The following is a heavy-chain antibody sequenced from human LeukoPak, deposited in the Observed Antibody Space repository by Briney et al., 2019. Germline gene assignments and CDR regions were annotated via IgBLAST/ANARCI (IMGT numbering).Heavy chain of an antibody. CDR1: GFTFSRYW. CDR2: INSDGSST. Sequence: GGSLRPSCAASGFTFSRYWMHWVRQAPGKGLVWVSRINSDGSSTSYADSVKGRFTISRDNAKNTLYLQMNSLRAEDTAVYYCARSPRYTGYSNYYYYGMDVWGQGTTVTVSS. J-gene: IGHJ6*02. D-gene: IGHD5-18*01. V-gene: IGHV3-74*01. CDR3: ARSPRYTGYSNYYYYGMDV.